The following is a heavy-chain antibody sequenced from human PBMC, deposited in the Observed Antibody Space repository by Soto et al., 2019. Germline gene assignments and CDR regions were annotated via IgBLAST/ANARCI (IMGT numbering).Heavy chain of an antibody. Sequence: QVQLVQSGAEVKKPGASVKVSCKASGYTFTSYYMHWVRQAPGQGLERMGIINPSAGRTSYAQKFQGRVTMTRDTATSTVYRELSSLRAEDTAVYYCATGGCDVGWFDAWGQGTLVTVSS. V-gene: IGHV1-46*01. J-gene: IGHJ5*02. CDR2: INPSAGRT. D-gene: IGHD1-1*01. CDR3: ATGGCDVGWFDA. CDR1: GYTFTSYY.